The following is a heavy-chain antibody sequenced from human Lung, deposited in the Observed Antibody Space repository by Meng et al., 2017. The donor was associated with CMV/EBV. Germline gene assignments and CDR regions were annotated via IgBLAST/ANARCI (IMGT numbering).Heavy chain of an antibody. CDR3: AKYSAVGERLYYFDY. D-gene: IGHD2-21*01. CDR2: IGATAGGT. CDR1: GLTFSSYG. J-gene: IGHJ4*02. Sequence: GGSXRLXXAASGLTFSSYGMSWVRQAPGKGLEWVSSIGATAGGTYYADSVKGRFTISRDNAKNTLYLQMNSLRAEDTAVYYCAKYSAVGERLYYFDYWGQGTXVTVAS. V-gene: IGHV3-23*01.